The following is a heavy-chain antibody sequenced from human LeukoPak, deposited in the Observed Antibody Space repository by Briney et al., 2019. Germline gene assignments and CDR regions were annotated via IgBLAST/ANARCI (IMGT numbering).Heavy chain of an antibody. V-gene: IGHV5-51*01. D-gene: IGHD6-13*01. J-gene: IGHJ2*01. CDR2: IYPDDSDT. CDR3: ARRVGSSWFDEDWYFDL. Sequence: GESLKISGKVSGYSFTNYWIGWVRQMPGKGLEWMGSIYPDDSDTRYSPSFEGQVTISVDKSISTAYLQWSSLKASDTALYYCARRVGSSWFDEDWYFDLWGRGTPVTVSS. CDR1: GYSFTNYW.